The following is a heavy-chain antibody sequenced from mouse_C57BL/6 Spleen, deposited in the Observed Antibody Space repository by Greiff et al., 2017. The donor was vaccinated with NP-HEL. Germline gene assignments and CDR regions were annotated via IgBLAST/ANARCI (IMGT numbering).Heavy chain of an antibody. Sequence: EVKLVESGGDLVKPGGSLTLSCAASGFTFSSYGMSWVRQTPDKRLEWVATISSGGSYTSYPDSVKGRFTIYRDNAKNTLYLQKSSLKSEDTAMYYCASPPRDSSGYGCAYWGQGTLVTVSA. CDR2: ISSGGSYT. D-gene: IGHD3-2*02. V-gene: IGHV5-6*01. CDR3: ASPPRDSSGYGCAY. CDR1: GFTFSSYG. J-gene: IGHJ3*01.